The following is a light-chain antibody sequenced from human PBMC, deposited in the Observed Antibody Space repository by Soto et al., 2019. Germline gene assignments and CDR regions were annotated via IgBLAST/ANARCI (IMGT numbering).Light chain of an antibody. CDR2: AAS. J-gene: IGKJ1*01. Sequence: DIQMTQYPSSLSASVGESVTITFRASQDIRDDLGWYQQKPGKAPKGIIYAASSLQSGVPSRFSGSGSGTEFTLTISGLQPEDFATYYCLQHHSYLWTFGQGTKVDI. CDR1: QDIRDD. CDR3: LQHHSYLWT. V-gene: IGKV1-17*01.